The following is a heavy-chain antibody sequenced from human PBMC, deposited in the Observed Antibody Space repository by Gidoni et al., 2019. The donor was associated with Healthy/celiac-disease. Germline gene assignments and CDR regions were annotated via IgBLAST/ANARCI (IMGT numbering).Heavy chain of an antibody. CDR3: ARQHYYDSSGYYGKQPKDFDY. J-gene: IGHJ4*02. V-gene: IGHV4-39*01. Sequence: QLQLQESGPGLVKPSETLSLTCTVSGGSISSSSYYWGWLRQPPGKGLEWIGRIYYSGSTYYNPSLKRRVTISVDTAKNQFSLKLSSVTAADTAVYYCARQHYYDSSGYYGKQPKDFDYWGQGTLVTVSS. CDR2: IYYSGST. D-gene: IGHD3-22*01. CDR1: GGSISSSSYY.